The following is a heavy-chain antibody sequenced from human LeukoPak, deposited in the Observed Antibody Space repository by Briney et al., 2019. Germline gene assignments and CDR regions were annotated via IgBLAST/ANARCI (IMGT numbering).Heavy chain of an antibody. CDR2: IRYDGSNK. CDR1: GFTFSSYG. V-gene: IGHV3-30*02. J-gene: IGHJ4*02. D-gene: IGHD3-10*01. CDR3: AKGWFGELLFDS. Sequence: GGSLRLSCAASGFTFSSYGMHWVRQAPGKGLEWVAFIRYDGSNKYYADSVKGRFTISRDNSKNTLYLQMSSLRAEDTAMYYCAKGWFGELLFDSWGQGTLVTVSS.